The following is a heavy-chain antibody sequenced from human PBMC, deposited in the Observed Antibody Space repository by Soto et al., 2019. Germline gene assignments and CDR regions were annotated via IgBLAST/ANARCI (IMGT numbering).Heavy chain of an antibody. CDR1: GDSIISSGYY. CDR3: ARQDQPLLLKTWFEP. Sequence: SETLSLTCTVSGDSIISSGYYWGWIRQPAGKGLEWIGSIYYSGNNYQNPSLKRRLTMSVDTSRNQFSLRLTSVTASDTAVYYCARQDQPLLLKTWFEPLGQGTPDNISS. CDR2: IYYSGNN. D-gene: IGHD2-8*01. J-gene: IGHJ5*02. V-gene: IGHV4-39*01.